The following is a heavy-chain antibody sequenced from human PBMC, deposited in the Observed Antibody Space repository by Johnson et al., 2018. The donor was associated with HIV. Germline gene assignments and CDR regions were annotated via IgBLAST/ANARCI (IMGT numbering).Heavy chain of an antibody. CDR1: GFTFSSYW. CDR3: ARGSSVSWDAFDI. D-gene: IGHD1-26*01. CDR2: IKQDGSEK. Sequence: VQLVESGGGLVQPGGSLRLSCAASGFTFSSYWMSWVRQAPGKGLEWVANIKQDGSEKYYVDSVKGRFTISRDNAKNSLYLQMNSLRAEDTAVYYCARGSSVSWDAFDIWGQGTMVTVSS. V-gene: IGHV3-7*05. J-gene: IGHJ3*02.